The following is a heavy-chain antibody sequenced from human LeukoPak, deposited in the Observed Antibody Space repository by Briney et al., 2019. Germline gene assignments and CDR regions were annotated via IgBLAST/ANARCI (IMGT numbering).Heavy chain of an antibody. J-gene: IGHJ5*02. D-gene: IGHD3-10*01. CDR3: ARDRSREGTYGSGSYYPGWFDP. Sequence: KPSGTLSLICTVSGGSISSSYYWGWIRQPPGKGLEWVGHIYYDGSTYYNPSLKSRVTISVDTSKNQFSLKLSSVTAADTAVYYCARDRSREGTYGSGSYYPGWFDPWGQGTLVTVSS. CDR2: IYYDGST. V-gene: IGHV4-39*07. CDR1: GGSISSSYY.